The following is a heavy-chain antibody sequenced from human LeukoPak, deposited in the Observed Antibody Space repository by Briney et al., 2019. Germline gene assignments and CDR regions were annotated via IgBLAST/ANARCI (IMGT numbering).Heavy chain of an antibody. J-gene: IGHJ4*02. CDR1: GFSFSAYY. CDR3: ARGITYYYDSSGYYY. CDR2: ISSSGSTI. V-gene: IGHV3-11*01. D-gene: IGHD3-22*01. Sequence: GGSLRLSCAASGFSFSAYYMSWIRQAPGKGLEWVSYISSSGSTIYYADSVKGRFTISRDNAKNSLYLQMNSLRAEDTAVYYCARGITYYYDSSGYYYWGQGTLVTVSS.